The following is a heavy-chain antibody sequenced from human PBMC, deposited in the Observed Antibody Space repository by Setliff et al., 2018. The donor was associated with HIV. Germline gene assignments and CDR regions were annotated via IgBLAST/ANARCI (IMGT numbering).Heavy chain of an antibody. J-gene: IGHJ4*02. D-gene: IGHD3-22*01. V-gene: IGHV4-59*08. CDR2: IYYTGAT. CDR1: GDSISSYY. Sequence: PSETLSLTCTVSGDSISSYYWTWIRQSPAKGLEWIGYIYYTGATNYNPSLKSRVTISVDTSKNQFSLKLSSVTAADTAVYYFAVRTAVTVIVVYYFDYWGPGTLVTISS. CDR3: AVRTAVTVIVVYYFDY.